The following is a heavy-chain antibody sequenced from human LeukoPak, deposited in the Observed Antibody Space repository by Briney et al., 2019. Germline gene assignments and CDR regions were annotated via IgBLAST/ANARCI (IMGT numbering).Heavy chain of an antibody. Sequence: SETLSLTCTVSGASISSYYWSWIRQPPGKGLEWIGYIYYSGNTNYNPSLKSRVTISVDTSKNQFSLKLSSVTAADTAVYYCARSCYGSGSYYNATKQYYFDYWGQGTLVTVSS. J-gene: IGHJ4*02. CDR2: IYYSGNT. CDR3: ARSCYGSGSYYNATKQYYFDY. D-gene: IGHD3-10*01. V-gene: IGHV4-59*12. CDR1: GASISSYY.